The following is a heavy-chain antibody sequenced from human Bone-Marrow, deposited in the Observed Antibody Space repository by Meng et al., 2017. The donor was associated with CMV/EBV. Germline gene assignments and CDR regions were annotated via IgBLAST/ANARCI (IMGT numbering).Heavy chain of an antibody. V-gene: IGHV4-61*01. J-gene: IGHJ5*02. CDR3: ARVPKGYSYGYAFDP. CDR1: GGSISSSSYY. Sequence: GPLRLSCTVSGGSISSSSYYWSWIRQPPGKGLEWIGYIYYSGSTNYNPSLKSRVTISVDTSKNLFSLKLSSVTAADTAVYYCARVPKGYSYGYAFDPWGQGTLVTVSS. D-gene: IGHD5-18*01. CDR2: IYYSGST.